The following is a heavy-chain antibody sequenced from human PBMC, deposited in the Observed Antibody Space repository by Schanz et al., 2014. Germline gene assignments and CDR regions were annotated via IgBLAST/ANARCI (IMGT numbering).Heavy chain of an antibody. Sequence: EVQLVESGGGLVQPGGSLRLSCAASGFTFSSYAMHWVRQAPGKGLEYVSTINSNGGSTYYANSVKGRFSISRDNSKNTLYLQMGSLRAEDTAVYYCARTTNPFNFDSWPYLDYWGQGTLVTVSS. CDR3: ARTTNPFNFDSWPYLDY. CDR1: GFTFSSYA. V-gene: IGHV3-64*01. J-gene: IGHJ4*02. D-gene: IGHD3-9*01. CDR2: INSNGGST.